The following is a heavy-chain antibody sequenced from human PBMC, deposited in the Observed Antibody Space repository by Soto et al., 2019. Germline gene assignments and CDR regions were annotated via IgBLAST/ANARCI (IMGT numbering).Heavy chain of an antibody. J-gene: IGHJ4*02. CDR3: AKDQNYYDSRPTDY. CDR2: ISGSGGDT. Sequence: PGGALRLSFAVSGFTLCNYSISLIRQAPGKGLEWVSAISGSGGDTHYADSVKGRFTISRDNSKNTLYLQMNSLRAEDTAVYYCAKDQNYYDSRPTDYWGQGTPVTVSS. V-gene: IGHV3-23*01. CDR1: GFTLCNYS. D-gene: IGHD3-22*01.